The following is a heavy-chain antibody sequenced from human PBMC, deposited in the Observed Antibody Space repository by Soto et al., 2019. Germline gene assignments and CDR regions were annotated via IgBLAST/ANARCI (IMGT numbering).Heavy chain of an antibody. V-gene: IGHV3-23*01. CDR3: AKGNSWSPALVLDI. CDR2: ISGSGGST. J-gene: IGHJ3*02. CDR1: GFTFSSYA. Sequence: GGSLRLSCAASGFTFSSYAMNWVRQAPGKGLEWVSAISGSGGSTYYADSVKGRFTISRDSSKDTLYLQMNSLRAEDTAVYYCAKGNSWSPALVLDIWGQGTMVTVSS. D-gene: IGHD1-7*01.